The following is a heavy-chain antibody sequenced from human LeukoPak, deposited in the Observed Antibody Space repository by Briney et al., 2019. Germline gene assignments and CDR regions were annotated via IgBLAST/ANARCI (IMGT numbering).Heavy chain of an antibody. D-gene: IGHD3-22*01. CDR3: ARDSNYYDSSGYSRIGAFDI. CDR2: ISYDGSNK. V-gene: IGHV3-30-3*01. Sequence: GGSLRLSCAASGFTFNSHEMHWVRQAPGKGLEWVAVISYDGSNKYYADSVKGRFTISRDNSKNTLYLQMNSLRAEDTAVYYCARDSNYYDSSGYSRIGAFDIWGQGTMVTVSS. J-gene: IGHJ3*02. CDR1: GFTFNSHE.